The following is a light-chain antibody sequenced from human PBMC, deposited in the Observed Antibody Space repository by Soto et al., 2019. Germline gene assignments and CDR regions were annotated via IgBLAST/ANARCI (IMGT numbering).Light chain of an antibody. CDR2: DAS. Sequence: DIQVTQSPSSLSASVGDRVTITCRASQSISSYLNWYQQKPGSAPKVLIYDASSLESGVPSRFSGSRSETEFTLTISSLQPDDFATYYCQQYDTYWTFGQGTKVDIK. CDR3: QQYDTYWT. J-gene: IGKJ1*01. CDR1: QSISSY. V-gene: IGKV1-5*01.